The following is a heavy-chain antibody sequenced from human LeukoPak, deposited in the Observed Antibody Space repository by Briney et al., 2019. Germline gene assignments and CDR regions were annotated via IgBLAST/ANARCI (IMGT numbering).Heavy chain of an antibody. CDR2: ISWNSGSI. D-gene: IGHD3-16*01. V-gene: IGHV3-9*01. CDR1: GFTFDDYA. J-gene: IGHJ4*02. CDR3: AKDRGGYFDY. Sequence: GGSLRLSCAASGFTFDDYAMHWVRQAPGKGLEWVSGISWNSGSIGYADSVKGRFTISRDNAKNSLYLQMNSLRAEDTALYYRAKDRGGYFDYWGQGTLVTVSS.